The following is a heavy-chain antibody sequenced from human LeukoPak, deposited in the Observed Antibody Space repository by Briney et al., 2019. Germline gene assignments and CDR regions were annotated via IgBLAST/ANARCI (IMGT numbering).Heavy chain of an antibody. J-gene: IGHJ4*02. D-gene: IGHD3-22*01. CDR2: IYNGGST. CDR1: GFTVSSNY. V-gene: IGHV3-53*01. CDR3: ASPIDSSGYTGFDY. Sequence: PGGSLRLSCAASGFTVSSNYMSWVRQAPGKGLEWVSVIYNGGSTYYADSVKGRFTISRDNSKNMLYLQMNSLRAEDTAVYYCASPIDSSGYTGFDYWGQGTLATVSS.